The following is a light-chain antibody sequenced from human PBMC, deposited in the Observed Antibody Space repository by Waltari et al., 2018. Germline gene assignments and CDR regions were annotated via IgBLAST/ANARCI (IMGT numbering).Light chain of an antibody. V-gene: IGLV2-23*02. CDR3: CSYAGRSTWV. CDR2: EVN. CDR1: SSDVGRYNF. J-gene: IGLJ3*02. Sequence: QSALTQPASVSGSPGQSITISCTGTSSDVGRYNFVSWYQQHPGKAPPLIIYEVNKRPAGVSNRLSVSKAGNTASLTISGLQAEDESDYYCCSYAGRSTWVFGGGTKVTVL.